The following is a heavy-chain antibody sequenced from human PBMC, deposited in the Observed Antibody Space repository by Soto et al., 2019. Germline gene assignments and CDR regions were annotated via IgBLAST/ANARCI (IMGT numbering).Heavy chain of an antibody. CDR1: GFTFSDYY. CDR3: ARDRVQWNYYYYGMDV. CDR2: ISSSSSYT. D-gene: IGHD6-19*01. J-gene: IGHJ6*02. Sequence: QVQLVESGGGLVKPGGSLRLSCAASGFTFSDYYMSWIRQAPGKGLEWVSYISSSSSYTNYADSVKGRFTISRDNAKNSLYLQMNSLRAEDTAVYYCARDRVQWNYYYYGMDVWGQGTTVTVSS. V-gene: IGHV3-11*05.